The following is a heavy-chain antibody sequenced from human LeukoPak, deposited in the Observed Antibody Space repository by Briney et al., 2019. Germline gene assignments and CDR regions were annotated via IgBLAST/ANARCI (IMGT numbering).Heavy chain of an antibody. CDR2: INPDGSQT. Sequence: GSLRLSCAASGFTFSTYWMNWVRQAPGEGLEWVALINPDGSQTNYVDSVRGRFTISRDNAENSLYLQMNSLRAEDTAVYYCARDLGYGALDPWGQGTLVTVSS. V-gene: IGHV3-7*01. CDR1: GFTFSTYW. CDR3: ARDLGYGALDP. J-gene: IGHJ5*02. D-gene: IGHD4-17*01.